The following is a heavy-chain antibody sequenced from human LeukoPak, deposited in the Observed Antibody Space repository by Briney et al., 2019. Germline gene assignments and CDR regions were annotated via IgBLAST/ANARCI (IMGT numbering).Heavy chain of an antibody. D-gene: IGHD2-2*01. CDR1: GGTFRNYH. V-gene: IGHV1-69*13. J-gene: IGHJ4*02. CDR3: AICSSTWSGDRPDS. Sequence: ASVKVSCKASGGTFRNYHISLVRQAPGAGIEWMGGILPIFRMTNYAEKFQGRVTITADESTTTAYLELNSLRSEDTAVYYCAICSSTWSGDRPDSWGQGSLVTVSS. CDR2: ILPIFRMT.